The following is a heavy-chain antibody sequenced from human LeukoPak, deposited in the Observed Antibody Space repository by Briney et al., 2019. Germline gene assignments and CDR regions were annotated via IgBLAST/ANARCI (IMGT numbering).Heavy chain of an antibody. CDR3: AKAPSKGRLGYYYYYMDV. V-gene: IGHV3-15*01. CDR2: IKSKTDGGTT. CDR1: GFTFSNAW. Sequence: GGSLRLSCAASGFTFSNAWMSWVRQAPGKGLEWVGRIKSKTDGGTTDYAAPVKGRFTISRDDSKNTLYLQMNSLRAEDTAVYYCAKAPSKGRLGYYYYYMDVWGKGTTVTISS. D-gene: IGHD6-19*01. J-gene: IGHJ6*03.